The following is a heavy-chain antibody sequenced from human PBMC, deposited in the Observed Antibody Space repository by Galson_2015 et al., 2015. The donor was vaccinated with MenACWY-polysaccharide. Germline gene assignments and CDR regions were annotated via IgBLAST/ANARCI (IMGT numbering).Heavy chain of an antibody. V-gene: IGHV3-33*06. CDR3: AKVGPRSSWTMGVDY. Sequence: SLRLSCAASGSRFSNSGIHWVRQAPGKGLEWVAVIQYDGSKIVYADSVKGRFTVSRDNSKNTLYLQMNNLRAEDTAVYYCAKVGPRSSWTMGVDYWGQGTLVTVSS. D-gene: IGHD6-13*01. CDR2: IQYDGSKI. J-gene: IGHJ4*02. CDR1: GSRFSNSG.